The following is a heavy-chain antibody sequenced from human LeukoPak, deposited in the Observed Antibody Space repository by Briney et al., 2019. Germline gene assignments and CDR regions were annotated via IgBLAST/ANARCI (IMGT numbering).Heavy chain of an antibody. J-gene: IGHJ4*02. V-gene: IGHV4-4*07. CDR3: ASSIAVAGTYYFDY. CDR2: IYTSGST. D-gene: IGHD6-19*01. CDR1: GASISSYY. Sequence: PSETLSLTCTVSGASISSYYWSWIRQPAGKRLEWIGHIYTSGSTNYNPSLKSRVTMSVDTSKNQFSLKLSSVTAADTAVYYCASSIAVAGTYYFDYWGQGTLVTVSS.